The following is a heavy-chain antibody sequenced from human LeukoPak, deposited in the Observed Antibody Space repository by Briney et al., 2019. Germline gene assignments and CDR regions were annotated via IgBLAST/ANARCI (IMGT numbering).Heavy chain of an antibody. Sequence: ASVKFSCKVSGYTLTELSMHWVRQAPGKGLEWMGGFDPEDGETIYAQKFQGRVTMTEDTSTDTAYMELSSLRSEDTAVYYCATDSKLPYYMDVWGKGTTVTVSS. CDR1: GYTLTELS. CDR2: FDPEDGET. V-gene: IGHV1-24*01. D-gene: IGHD3-10*01. J-gene: IGHJ6*03. CDR3: ATDSKLPYYMDV.